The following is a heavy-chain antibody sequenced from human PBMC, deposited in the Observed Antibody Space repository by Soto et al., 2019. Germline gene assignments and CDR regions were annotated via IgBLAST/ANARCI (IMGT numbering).Heavy chain of an antibody. Sequence: QVQLVESGGGVVQPGRSLRLSCAASGFTFSSYAMHWARQAPGKGLEWVAVISYDGSNKYYADSVKGRFTISRDNSKNTLYLQMNSLRAEDTAVYYCARVPRVWFGEFIGLPDIWGQGTMVTVSS. CDR1: GFTFSSYA. CDR3: ARVPRVWFGEFIGLPDI. V-gene: IGHV3-30-3*01. J-gene: IGHJ3*02. D-gene: IGHD3-10*01. CDR2: ISYDGSNK.